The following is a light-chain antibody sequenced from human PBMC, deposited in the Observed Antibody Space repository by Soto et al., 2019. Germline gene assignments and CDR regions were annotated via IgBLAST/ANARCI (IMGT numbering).Light chain of an antibody. J-gene: IGKJ4*01. Sequence: DIPMTQSPSTLSASVGDRVTITCRASQSISSSLAWYQQKPGKAPKLLIYKASSLESGVPSRFSGSGSGTEFSLTFSSLQPDDFATYFCLQYYSYSFSFGGGTKVEIK. V-gene: IGKV1-5*03. CDR2: KAS. CDR1: QSISSS. CDR3: LQYYSYSFS.